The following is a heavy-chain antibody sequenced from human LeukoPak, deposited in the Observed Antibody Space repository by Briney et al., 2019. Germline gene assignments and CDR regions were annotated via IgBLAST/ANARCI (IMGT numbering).Heavy chain of an antibody. CDR3: ARDGIAAVDFDY. CDR2: VNGDGSST. D-gene: IGHD6-13*01. CDR1: GFTFSSYS. J-gene: IGHJ4*02. V-gene: IGHV3-74*01. Sequence: HTGGSLRLSCAASGFTFSSYSMHWVRQAPGKGLVWVSRVNGDGSSTNYADSVKGRFTISRDNAKNTLYLQMNSLRAEDTAVYYCARDGIAAVDFDYWGQGILVTVSS.